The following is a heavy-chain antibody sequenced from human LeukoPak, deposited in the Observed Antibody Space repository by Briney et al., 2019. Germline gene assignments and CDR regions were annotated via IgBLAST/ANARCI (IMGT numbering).Heavy chain of an antibody. V-gene: IGHV3-30*18. CDR2: ISYDGSNK. J-gene: IGHJ4*02. Sequence: PGGSLRLSCAASGFTLCSYWMSWVRQAPGKGLEWVAVISYDGSNKKYADSVKGRFTISRENSKNTVYLQMNSLRAEDTAVYYCAKGYYDSFDYWGQGTLVTVSS. CDR1: GFTLCSYW. CDR3: AKGYYDSFDY. D-gene: IGHD3-22*01.